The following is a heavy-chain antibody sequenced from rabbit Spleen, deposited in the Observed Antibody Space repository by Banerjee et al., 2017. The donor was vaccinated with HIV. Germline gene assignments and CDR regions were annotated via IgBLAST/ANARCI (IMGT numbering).Heavy chain of an antibody. CDR1: GFSFSSSYY. CDR3: ARDDYSGGYGGYFRL. D-gene: IGHD6-1*01. J-gene: IGHJ3*01. Sequence: QEQLVESGGGLVQPEGSLTLTCTASGFSFSSSYYMCWVRQAPGKGLEWIACIYTGSSGSTYYASWAKGRFTISKTSSTTVTLQMTSLTAADTASYFCARDDYSGGYGGYFRLWGQGTLVTVS. V-gene: IGHV1S45*01. CDR2: IYTGSSGST.